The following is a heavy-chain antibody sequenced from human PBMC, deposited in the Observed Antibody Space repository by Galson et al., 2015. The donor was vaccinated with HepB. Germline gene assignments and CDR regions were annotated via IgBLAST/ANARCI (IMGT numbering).Heavy chain of an antibody. CDR1: GFTFSSYA. Sequence: SPRLSCAASGFTFSSYAMHWVRQAPGKGLEWVAVISYDGSNKYYADSVKGRFTISRDNSKNTLYLQMNSLRAEDTAVYYCARDRGWGLHAAFDIWGQGTMVTVSS. V-gene: IGHV3-30-3*01. CDR2: ISYDGSNK. D-gene: IGHD2-21*01. J-gene: IGHJ3*02. CDR3: ARDRGWGLHAAFDI.